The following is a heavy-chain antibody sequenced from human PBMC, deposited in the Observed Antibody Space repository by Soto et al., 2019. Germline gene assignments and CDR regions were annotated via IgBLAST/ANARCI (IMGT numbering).Heavy chain of an antibody. J-gene: IGHJ4*02. V-gene: IGHV1-18*01. Sequence: QVQLVQSGAEVKKPGASVEVSCKASGYTFTSYGINWVRQAPGQGLEWMGWISANNGNTHYAQKLQGRVTMTTDTSTSTAYMEPRSLRSDDTAVYYCARVQSGYDFAYWGQGTLVTVSS. CDR2: ISANNGNT. CDR1: GYTFTSYG. D-gene: IGHD5-12*01. CDR3: ARVQSGYDFAY.